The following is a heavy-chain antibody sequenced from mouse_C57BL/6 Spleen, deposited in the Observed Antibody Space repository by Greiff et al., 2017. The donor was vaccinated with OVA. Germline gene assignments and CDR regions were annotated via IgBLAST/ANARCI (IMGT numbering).Heavy chain of an antibody. CDR2: IYPGGGDT. Sequence: VQRVESGPELVKPGASVTMSCKASGYAFSSSWMNWVKQRPGKGLEWIGRIYPGGGDTNYNGKFKGKATLTVDKSSSKAYMQLSSLTSEDSAVYFCAVWSTTVVAPYFAYWGQGTTLTVSS. D-gene: IGHD1-1*01. J-gene: IGHJ2*01. V-gene: IGHV1-82*01. CDR1: GYAFSSSW. CDR3: AVWSTTVVAPYFAY.